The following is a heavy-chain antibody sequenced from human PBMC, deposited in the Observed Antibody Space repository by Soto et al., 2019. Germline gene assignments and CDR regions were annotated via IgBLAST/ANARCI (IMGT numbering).Heavy chain of an antibody. CDR3: ARLTYYDILTP. D-gene: IGHD3-9*01. J-gene: IGHJ5*02. CDR1: GGSISSSSYY. CDR2: IYYSGST. Sequence: SETLSLTCTVSGGSISSSSYYWGWIRQPPGKGLEWIGSIYYSGSTYYNPSLKSRVTISVDTSKNQFSLKLSSVTAADTAVYYCARLTYYDILTPWGQGTLVTVSS. V-gene: IGHV4-39*01.